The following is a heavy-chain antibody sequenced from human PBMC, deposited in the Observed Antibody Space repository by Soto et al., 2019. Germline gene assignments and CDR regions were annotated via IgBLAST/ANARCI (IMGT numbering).Heavy chain of an antibody. CDR3: AREEIFGVVIDAFDI. V-gene: IGHV3-74*01. CDR1: GFTFSRYW. D-gene: IGHD3-3*01. J-gene: IGHJ3*02. CDR2: INSDGSST. Sequence: EVQLVESGGGLVQPGGSLRLSCAASGFTFSRYWIHWVRQAPGKGLVWVSRINSDGSSTTYADSVKGRFTIARDNAKNTLYLQMNSLRAEVTAVYYCAREEIFGVVIDAFDIWGQGTMVTVSS.